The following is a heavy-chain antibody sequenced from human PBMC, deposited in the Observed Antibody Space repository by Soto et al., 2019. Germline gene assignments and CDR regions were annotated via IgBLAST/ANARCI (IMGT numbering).Heavy chain of an antibody. J-gene: IGHJ4*02. CDR3: ARARTRLPNYYFDC. CDR2: ISSSRSYI. CDR1: GFTFSSYS. D-gene: IGHD1-7*01. V-gene: IGHV3-21*01. Sequence: PGGSLRLSCAASGFTFSSYSMNWVRQAPGKGLEWVSSISSSRSYIYYADSVKGRFTISRDNAKNSLYLQMKSLRAEDTAVYYCARARTRLPNYYFDCWGQCTLVTVFS.